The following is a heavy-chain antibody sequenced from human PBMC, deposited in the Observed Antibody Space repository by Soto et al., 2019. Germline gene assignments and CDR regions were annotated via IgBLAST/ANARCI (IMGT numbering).Heavy chain of an antibody. CDR1: GFTFRSYA. CDR2: ISGSGGST. J-gene: IGHJ6*02. Sequence: GGSLRLSCAASGFTFRSYAMSWVRQAPGKGLEWVSAISGSGGSTYYADSVKGRFTISRDNSKNTLYLQMNSLRAEDTAVYYCAKAFSSVGATTYYYYGMDVWGQGTTVTVSS. D-gene: IGHD1-26*01. V-gene: IGHV3-23*01. CDR3: AKAFSSVGATTYYYYGMDV.